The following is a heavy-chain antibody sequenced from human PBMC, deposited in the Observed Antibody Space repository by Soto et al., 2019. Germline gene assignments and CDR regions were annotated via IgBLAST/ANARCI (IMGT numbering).Heavy chain of an antibody. CDR3: ATSYTSSSPFES. CDR1: GYSFASYW. CDR2: IYPDDSDT. V-gene: IGHV5-51*01. Sequence: GESLKISCKGSGYSFASYWIGWVRQMPGKGLEWMGIIYPDDSDTRYSPSFQGQVTISADKSINTAYLQWSSLKASDTAMFYCATSYTSSSPFESWGQGTLVTVSS. D-gene: IGHD6-6*01. J-gene: IGHJ4*02.